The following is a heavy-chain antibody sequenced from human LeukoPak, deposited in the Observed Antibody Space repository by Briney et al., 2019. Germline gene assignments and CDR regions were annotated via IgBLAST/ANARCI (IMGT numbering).Heavy chain of an antibody. J-gene: IGHJ4*02. Sequence: GASVKVSCKASGGTFSSYTISWVRQAPGQGPEWMGRIIPILGIANYAQKFQGRVTITADKSTSTAYMELSSLRSEDTAVYYCARAEYSSSWYSPYYFDYWGQGTLVTVSS. V-gene: IGHV1-69*02. CDR2: IIPILGIA. D-gene: IGHD6-13*01. CDR1: GGTFSSYT. CDR3: ARAEYSSSWYSPYYFDY.